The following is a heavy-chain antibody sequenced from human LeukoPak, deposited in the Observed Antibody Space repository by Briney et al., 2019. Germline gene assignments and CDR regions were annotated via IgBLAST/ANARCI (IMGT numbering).Heavy chain of an antibody. CDR1: GFTFSGSA. J-gene: IGHJ4*02. CDR2: INSAGSTT. Sequence: GGSLRLSCAASGFTFSGSAMNWVRQAPGKGLEWVSYINSAGSTTYYADSVKGRFTISRDNAKNSLYVQMNNLRAEDTAVYYCARGTHITMVRGQTDYWGQGTLVTVSS. D-gene: IGHD3-10*01. CDR3: ARGTHITMVRGQTDY. V-gene: IGHV3-48*03.